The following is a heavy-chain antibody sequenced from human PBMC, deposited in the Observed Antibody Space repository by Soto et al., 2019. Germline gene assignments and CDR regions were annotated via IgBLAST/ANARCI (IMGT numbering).Heavy chain of an antibody. J-gene: IGHJ5*02. Sequence: QVQLVQSGAEVKKPGASVKVSCKASGYTFTSYDINWARQATGQGLEWMGWMNPNSGNTGYAQKFQGRVTMPRNTSISTAYMELSSLRSEDTAVYYCARGRTYCSGGSCYSGGWFDPWGQGTLVTVSS. CDR2: MNPNSGNT. D-gene: IGHD2-15*01. CDR3: ARGRTYCSGGSCYSGGWFDP. V-gene: IGHV1-8*01. CDR1: GYTFTSYD.